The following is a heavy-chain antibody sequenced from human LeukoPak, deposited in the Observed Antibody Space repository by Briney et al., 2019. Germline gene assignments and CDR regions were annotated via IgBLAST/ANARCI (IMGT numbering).Heavy chain of an antibody. V-gene: IGHV3-53*01. J-gene: IGHJ4*02. CDR1: GFTVSDNY. CDR2: FYGDGSR. D-gene: IGHD2-2*01. CDR3: ANLGSSELRVPASQGN. Sequence: PGGSLRLSCAASGFTVSDNYMTWVRQRAGRGLEWVSGFYGDGSRHYADSVKGRFTISRDNSKNTVFLQMSSLRVEDTAVYYCANLGSSELRVPASQGNWGQGTLVTVSS.